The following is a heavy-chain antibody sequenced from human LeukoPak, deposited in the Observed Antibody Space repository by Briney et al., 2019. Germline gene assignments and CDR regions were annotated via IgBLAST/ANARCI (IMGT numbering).Heavy chain of an antibody. D-gene: IGHD6-19*01. Sequence: GGSLKLSCAASGFTFSSYAMHWVRQGPGKGLEWVAVLSYDGSNKYYADSVKGRFTISRDNSKNTLYLQMNSLRAEDTAVYYCARDLGTVAQGGVDYWGQGTLVTVSS. CDR2: LSYDGSNK. V-gene: IGHV3-30-3*01. J-gene: IGHJ4*02. CDR1: GFTFSSYA. CDR3: ARDLGTVAQGGVDY.